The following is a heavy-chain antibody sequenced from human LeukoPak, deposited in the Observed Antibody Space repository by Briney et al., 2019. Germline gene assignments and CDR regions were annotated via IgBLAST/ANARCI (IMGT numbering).Heavy chain of an antibody. V-gene: IGHV4-59*08. CDR3: ARSRQVYMDV. J-gene: IGHJ6*02. D-gene: IGHD2-8*01. Sequence: SETLSLTCTVSGGSISSYYWSWIRQPPGKGLEWIGYIYYSGSTNYNPSLKSRVTISVDTSKNQFSLKLSSVTAADTAVYYCARSRQVYMDVWGQGTTVTVSS. CDR2: IYYSGST. CDR1: GGSISSYY.